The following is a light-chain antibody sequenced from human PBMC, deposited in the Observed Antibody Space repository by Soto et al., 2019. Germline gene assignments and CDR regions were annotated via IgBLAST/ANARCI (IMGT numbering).Light chain of an antibody. CDR1: SSDVGAYNY. CDR2: GVT. J-gene: IGLJ3*02. CDR3: SSYAGSSTWV. Sequence: QSALTQPPSASGSPGQSVTIPCTGTSSDVGAYNYVSWYQQHPGKAPKLVIYGVTERPSGVPDRFSGSKSGNTASLTVSGLQSEDEADYYCSSYAGSSTWVFGGGTKLTGL. V-gene: IGLV2-8*01.